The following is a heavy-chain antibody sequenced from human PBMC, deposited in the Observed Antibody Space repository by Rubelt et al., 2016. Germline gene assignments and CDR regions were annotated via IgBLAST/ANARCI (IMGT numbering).Heavy chain of an antibody. D-gene: IGHD6-19*01. CDR2: IIVGSGDT. Sequence: QMQLVLSGPEVKKPGTSLMISCKASGFAFSTSAIQWVRQAPGQRLEWIGWIIVGSGDTNYAQNFQDRVTITRDMSTRTAYLELGILGSEDTAVYYCVAEMYTTGCCHFDYWGQGTLLTVSS. J-gene: IGHJ4*02. CDR3: VAEMYTTGCCHFDY. CDR1: GFAFSTSA. V-gene: IGHV1-58*02.